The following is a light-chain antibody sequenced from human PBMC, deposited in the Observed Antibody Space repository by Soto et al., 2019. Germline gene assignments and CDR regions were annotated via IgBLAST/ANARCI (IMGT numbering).Light chain of an antibody. Sequence: DIHMTQSPSTLSASVGDRVTITCRASQSISEWLTWYQQKPGRAPKLLIYDVSSLESGVPSRFSGSGAETEFPLNISSLQPDDFATYYCQQYSRYPFTFGPGTKVDIK. V-gene: IGKV1-5*01. CDR3: QQYSRYPFT. CDR2: DVS. CDR1: QSISEW. J-gene: IGKJ3*01.